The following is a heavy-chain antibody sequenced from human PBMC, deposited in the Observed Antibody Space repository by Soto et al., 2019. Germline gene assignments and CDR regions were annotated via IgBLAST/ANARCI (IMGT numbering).Heavy chain of an antibody. CDR1: GFTFSSYW. V-gene: IGHV3-7*02. D-gene: IGHD2-2*01. CDR3: ARAYRDIVVVPAALDAFDI. Sequence: GGSLRLSCAASGFTFSSYWMSWVRQAPGKGLEWVANIKQDGSEIYYVDSVKGRFTISRDNAKNSLYLQMNSLRAEDTAVYYCARAYRDIVVVPAALDAFDIWGQGTMVTVSS. CDR2: IKQDGSEI. J-gene: IGHJ3*02.